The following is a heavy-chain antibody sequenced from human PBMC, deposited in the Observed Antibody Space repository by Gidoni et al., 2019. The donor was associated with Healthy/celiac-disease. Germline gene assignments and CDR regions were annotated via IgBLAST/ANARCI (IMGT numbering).Heavy chain of an antibody. CDR2: FSGSGGST. Sequence: VQLLESGGGLVQPGGSLRLSCAASGFTFSSYAMSWVRQDPGKGLEWVSAFSGSGGSTYYADSVKGRFTISRDNSKNTLYLQMNSLRAEDTAVYYCAKLGEGGLVNFQHWGQGTLVTVSS. D-gene: IGHD3-16*01. CDR1: GFTFSSYA. V-gene: IGHV3-23*01. J-gene: IGHJ1*01. CDR3: AKLGEGGLVNFQH.